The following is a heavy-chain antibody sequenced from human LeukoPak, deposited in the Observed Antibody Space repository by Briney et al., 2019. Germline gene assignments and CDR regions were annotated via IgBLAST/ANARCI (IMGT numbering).Heavy chain of an antibody. V-gene: IGHV4-61*02. D-gene: IGHD2-2*01. Sequence: PSETLSLTCTVSGGSISSGSYYWSWIRQPAGKGLEWIGRIYTSGSTNYNPSLKSRVTISVDTSKNQFSLKLSSVTAADTAVYYCARLVVPATFDYWGQGTLVTVSS. J-gene: IGHJ4*02. CDR2: IYTSGST. CDR3: ARLVVPATFDY. CDR1: GGSISSGSYY.